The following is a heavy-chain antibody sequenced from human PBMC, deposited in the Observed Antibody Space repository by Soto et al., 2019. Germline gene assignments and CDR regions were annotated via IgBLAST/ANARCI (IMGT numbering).Heavy chain of an antibody. V-gene: IGHV3-74*01. CDR3: ATLNSFGSDF. Sequence: WGSLRLSCAVSGLTFSKFWMHWVRQAPGKGLVWVSYVMGDGTTTDYADSVKGRFTISRDNAKNTVFLQMNSLRAEDTAVYYCATLNSFGSDFWGHGTLVTVSS. J-gene: IGHJ4*01. CDR2: VMGDGTTT. CDR1: GLTFSKFW. D-gene: IGHD3-3*01.